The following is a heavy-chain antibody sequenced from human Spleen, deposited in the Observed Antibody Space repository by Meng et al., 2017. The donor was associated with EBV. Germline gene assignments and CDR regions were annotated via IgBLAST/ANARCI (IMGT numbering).Heavy chain of an antibody. CDR2: LNPEDGET. CDR3: ARDRLDDSSAYYVDY. Sequence: QVRLRKSGVKVKRPGSSGTVSCKVTGYILTELSMHWVRQAPGEGLEWMGGLNPEDGETKYAQKFQGRVTMTTDTSTSTAYMELRSLRSDDTAFYYCARDRLDDSSAYYVDYWCQGTLVTVSS. J-gene: IGHJ4*02. D-gene: IGHD3-22*01. V-gene: IGHV1-24*01. CDR1: GYILTELS.